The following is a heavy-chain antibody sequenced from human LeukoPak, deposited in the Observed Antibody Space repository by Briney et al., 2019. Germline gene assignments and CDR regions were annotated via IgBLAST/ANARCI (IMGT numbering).Heavy chain of an antibody. CDR2: IYYSGST. J-gene: IGHJ4*02. V-gene: IGHV4-31*03. Sequence: SQTLSLTCTVSGGSISSGGYYWSWIRQHPGKGLEWIGYIYYSGSTYYNPSLKSRVTISVDTSKNQFSLKLSSVTAADTAVYSCARYYYDNSVHSGSFDYWGQGTLVTFSS. CDR1: GGSISSGGYY. CDR3: ARYYYDNSVHSGSFDY. D-gene: IGHD3-22*01.